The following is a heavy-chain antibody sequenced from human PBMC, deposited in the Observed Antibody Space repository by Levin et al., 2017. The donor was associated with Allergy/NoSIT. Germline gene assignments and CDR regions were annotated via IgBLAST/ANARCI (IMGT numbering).Heavy chain of an antibody. Sequence: SETLSLTCGVSGYSISRGNYWGWIRQPPGKALEWIGSLYHTGTTHYNPSLESRVTISVDTSKNQFSLKLSSVTAADTGVYYCVRGDCIGGTCYSVYNWFDPWGQGILVTVSS. V-gene: IGHV4-38-2*01. CDR3: VRGDCIGGTCYSVYNWFDP. D-gene: IGHD2-15*01. CDR1: GYSISRGNY. CDR2: LYHTGTT. J-gene: IGHJ5*02.